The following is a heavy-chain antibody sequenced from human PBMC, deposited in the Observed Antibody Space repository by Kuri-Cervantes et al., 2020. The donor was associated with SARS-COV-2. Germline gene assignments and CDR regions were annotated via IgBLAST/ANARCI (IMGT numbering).Heavy chain of an antibody. CDR3: ARHAPYSSSWYWGAFDI. V-gene: IGHV4-61*02. Sequence: SGPTLVKPTQTLTLTCTFSGFSLSTSGMCVSWIRQPAGKGLEWIGRIYATGSTNYNPSLKSRVTMSLDTSKNQYSLKLSSVTAADTAVYYCARHAPYSSSWYWGAFDIWGQGTMVTVSS. J-gene: IGHJ3*02. CDR2: IYATGST. CDR1: GFSLSTSGM. D-gene: IGHD6-13*01.